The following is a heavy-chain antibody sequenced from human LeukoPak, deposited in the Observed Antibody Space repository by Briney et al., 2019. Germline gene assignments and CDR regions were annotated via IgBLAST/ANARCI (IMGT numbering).Heavy chain of an antibody. Sequence: SETLSLTCTVSGGSISSYYWSWIRQPPGKGLEWIGYIYYSGSTNYNPSLKSRVTISLDKSKNQFSLKLSSVTAADTAVYYCARAGGCSSTSCDLDRWGQGTLVTVSS. CDR1: GGSISSYY. J-gene: IGHJ4*02. CDR3: ARAGGCSSTSCDLDR. CDR2: IYYSGST. V-gene: IGHV4-59*12. D-gene: IGHD2-2*01.